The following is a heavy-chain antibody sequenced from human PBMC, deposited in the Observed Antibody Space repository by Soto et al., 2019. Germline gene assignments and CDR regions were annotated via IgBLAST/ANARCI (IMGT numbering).Heavy chain of an antibody. Sequence: SETLSLTCTVFGGSFRPYYWSWIREPPGKGLEWIGYISYSGSTNFHPSLESRGTMSLDKSKNQFSRSLSSVTAADTAVYYCARSQSGVSNGVIRAFDYWGQGTLVTVSS. V-gene: IGHV4-59*12. CDR3: ARSQSGVSNGVIRAFDY. CDR1: GGSFRPYY. CDR2: ISYSGST. D-gene: IGHD2-8*01. J-gene: IGHJ4*02.